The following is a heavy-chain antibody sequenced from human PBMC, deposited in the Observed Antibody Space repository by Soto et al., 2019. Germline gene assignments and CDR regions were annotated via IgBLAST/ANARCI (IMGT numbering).Heavy chain of an antibody. J-gene: IGHJ4*02. CDR2: IHRADSET. CDR3: ERSYSYGDHFDY. D-gene: IGHD5-18*01. CDR1: GNSFADYW. Sequence: PGESLKISCKCSGNSFADYWIGWVRQMPGKGLEWMGIIHRADSETRYSPSFQGQVTISVDKSNSTAFLQWSSLKASDSAMYYCERSYSYGDHFDYWSQGTVVTVSS. V-gene: IGHV5-51*01.